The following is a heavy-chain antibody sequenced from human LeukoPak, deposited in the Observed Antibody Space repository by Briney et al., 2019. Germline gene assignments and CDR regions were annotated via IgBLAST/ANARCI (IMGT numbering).Heavy chain of an antibody. J-gene: IGHJ4*02. D-gene: IGHD6-13*01. CDR2: IYYSGST. V-gene: IGHV4-59*01. Sequence: PSETLSLTCTVSGGSISSYYWSWIRQPPGKGLERIGYIYYSGSTTYNPSLKSRVTISVATSKNQFSLKLSSVTAADTAVYYCARDAGIAALPYYFDYWGQGTLVTVSS. CDR3: ARDAGIAALPYYFDY. CDR1: GGSISSYY.